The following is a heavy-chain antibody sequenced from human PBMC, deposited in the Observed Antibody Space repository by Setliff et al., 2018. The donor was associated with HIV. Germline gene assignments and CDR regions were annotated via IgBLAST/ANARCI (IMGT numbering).Heavy chain of an antibody. Sequence: GGSLRLSCAASGFTFSSYGMHWVRQAPGKGLEWVAVIWYDGSDKFYADSVKGRFTISRDNSKNTLFLQMNSLRSEDTAVYYCAKEDQRVTSVDYWGQGTPVTVSS. CDR3: AKEDQRVTSVDY. CDR1: GFTFSSYG. D-gene: IGHD2-2*01. CDR2: IWYDGSDK. J-gene: IGHJ4*02. V-gene: IGHV3-30*02.